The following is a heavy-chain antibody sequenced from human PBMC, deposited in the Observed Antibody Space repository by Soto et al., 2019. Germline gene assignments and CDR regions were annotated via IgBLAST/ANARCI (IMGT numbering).Heavy chain of an antibody. D-gene: IGHD3-16*01. Sequence: EVQLVESGGGLVQPGGSLRLSCAASGFSFSSYWMHWVRQAPGKGLVWVSHINSDGSSTTYADSVKGRFTISRDNAKNTLYLQMNSLRAEDTAVYYCARLYSYGKPFDYWGQGPLVTVSS. CDR2: INSDGSST. V-gene: IGHV3-74*01. CDR1: GFSFSSYW. J-gene: IGHJ4*02. CDR3: ARLYSYGKPFDY.